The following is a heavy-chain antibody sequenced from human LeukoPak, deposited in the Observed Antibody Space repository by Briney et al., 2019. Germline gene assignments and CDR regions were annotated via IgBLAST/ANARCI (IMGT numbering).Heavy chain of an antibody. CDR1: GFTFSDNY. J-gene: IGHJ4*02. V-gene: IGHV3-11*04. CDR3: ARDGGSAWFLDY. CDR2: ISSSGNTT. Sequence: GGSLRLFCAASGFTFSDNYMSWIRQAPGKGLEWVSYISSSGNTTYNADSVKGRFSITRDNAKNSLYLQMNSLRAEDTAVYYCARDGGSAWFLDYWGQGTLVTVSS. D-gene: IGHD6-19*01.